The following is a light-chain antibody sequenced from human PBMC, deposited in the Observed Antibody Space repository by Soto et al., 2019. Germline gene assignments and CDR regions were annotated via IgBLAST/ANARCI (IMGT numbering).Light chain of an antibody. V-gene: IGKV3-15*01. CDR3: QQYNNWPQT. CDR2: GAS. J-gene: IGKJ1*01. CDR1: QSVSTY. Sequence: EIVMTQSPATLSMSPGERATLSCRASQSVSTYLAWYQQKHGQAPRLXIYGASTRATGIPARFSGSGSGTELTITISSLQSEDVEVYYCQQYNNWPQTFGQGTKVDI.